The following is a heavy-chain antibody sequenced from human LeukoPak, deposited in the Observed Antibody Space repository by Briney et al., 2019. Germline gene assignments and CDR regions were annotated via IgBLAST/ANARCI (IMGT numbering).Heavy chain of an antibody. CDR1: GFTFSNYW. CDR2: IDSAGSIT. Sequence: PGGSLRLSCAASGFTFSNYWIHWVRQAPGKGLVWVSRIDSAGSITTYADSVKGRFTISRDNAENTLYLQMNSLRVEDTAVYYCVRSAFHAGSGNYYDYWGQGTLVTVSS. D-gene: IGHD3-22*01. V-gene: IGHV3-74*03. CDR3: VRSAFHAGSGNYYDY. J-gene: IGHJ4*02.